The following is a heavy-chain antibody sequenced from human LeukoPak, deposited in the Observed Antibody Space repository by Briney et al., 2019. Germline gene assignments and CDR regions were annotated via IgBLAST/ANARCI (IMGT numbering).Heavy chain of an antibody. J-gene: IGHJ4*02. CDR1: GGSISSGGYY. CDR3: ARLSSSWYGAGLDY. V-gene: IGHV4-30-2*01. Sequence: SETLSLTCTVSGGSISSGGYYWSWIRQPPGKGLEWIGYIYHSGSTYYNPSLKSRVTISVDRSKNQFSLKLSSVTAADTAVYYCARLSSSWYGAGLDYWGQGTLVTVSS. D-gene: IGHD6-13*01. CDR2: IYHSGST.